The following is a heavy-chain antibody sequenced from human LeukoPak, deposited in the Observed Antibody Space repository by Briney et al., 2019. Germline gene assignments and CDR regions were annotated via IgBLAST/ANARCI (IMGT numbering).Heavy chain of an antibody. J-gene: IGHJ4*02. Sequence: GGSLRLSCVASGFTFSSYWMAWVRQAPGKGPEWVANIKQDESEKNYVDSVKGRFTISRDNAKNSLFLQMNSLRVEDTAVYYCARDVAGSLDYWGQGTLVTVSS. D-gene: IGHD1-26*01. CDR3: ARDVAGSLDY. CDR1: GFTFSSYW. CDR2: IKQDESEK. V-gene: IGHV3-7*01.